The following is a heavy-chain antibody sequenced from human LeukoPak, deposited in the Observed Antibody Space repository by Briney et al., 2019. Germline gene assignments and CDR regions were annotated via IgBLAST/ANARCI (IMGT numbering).Heavy chain of an antibody. V-gene: IGHV3-66*04. CDR2: LYSGGNT. CDR3: ARLLGQCSSISCPYYYYGVTS. J-gene: IGHJ6*02. CDR1: GFSVSTNY. Sequence: GGSLRLSCAASGFSVSTNYMAWVRQAPGKGLEWVSVLYSGGNTYYADSVKGRFTISRDISKNTVFPQMNSLRAEDTAVYYCARLLGQCSSISCPYYYYGVTSGAKGPRSPSP. D-gene: IGHD2-2*01.